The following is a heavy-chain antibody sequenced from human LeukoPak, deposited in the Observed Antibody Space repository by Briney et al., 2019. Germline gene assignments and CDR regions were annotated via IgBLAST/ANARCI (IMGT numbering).Heavy chain of an antibody. V-gene: IGHV1-18*01. J-gene: IGHJ4*02. Sequence: ASVTVSFTSSVYTFTNYGINWVRQAPGQGQEWMGWVSAYNGKTNYAQNLQGRVTITTDTSTSTPYMEVRSLRSDDTAVYYCARGRQRDSGTYDPVFDYWGQGTLVTVSS. CDR2: VSAYNGKT. CDR3: ARGRQRDSGTYDPVFDY. D-gene: IGHD1-26*01. CDR1: VYTFTNYG.